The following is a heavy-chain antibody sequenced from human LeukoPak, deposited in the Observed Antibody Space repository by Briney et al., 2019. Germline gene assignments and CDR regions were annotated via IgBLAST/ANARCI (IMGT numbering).Heavy chain of an antibody. Sequence: GGSLRLSCAASGFTFSSYSMNWVRQAPGKGLEWVSSISSSSSYIYYADSVKGRFTISRDNAKNSLYLQMNSLRAEDTAVYYCARDRVVTAIFLLNDAFDIWGQGTMVTVSS. D-gene: IGHD2-21*02. J-gene: IGHJ3*02. CDR2: ISSSSSYI. V-gene: IGHV3-21*01. CDR3: ARDRVVTAIFLLNDAFDI. CDR1: GFTFSSYS.